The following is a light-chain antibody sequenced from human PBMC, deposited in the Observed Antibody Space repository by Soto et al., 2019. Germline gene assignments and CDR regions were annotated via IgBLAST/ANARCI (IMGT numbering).Light chain of an antibody. V-gene: IGKV1-39*01. J-gene: IGKJ2*01. CDR1: QSISKF. CDR2: TTS. Sequence: DIQMTQSPSPLSASVGDRVTITCRASQSISKFLNWYQQKPGQAPRLLIYTTSTLQSGVPSRFSGGVXXXXYXLTISGLQPEDFATYDCQQTFSVPYSFGQGTKLDIK. CDR3: QQTFSVPYS.